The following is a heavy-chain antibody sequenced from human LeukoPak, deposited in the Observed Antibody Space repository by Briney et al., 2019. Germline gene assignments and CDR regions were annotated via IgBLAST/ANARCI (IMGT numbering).Heavy chain of an antibody. CDR1: GFTLSRYA. V-gene: IGHV3-30-3*01. D-gene: IGHD6-6*01. Sequence: PGRSLRLSRAASGFTLSRYAMHWVRQAPGKGLEWVAVISYDGINKYYAGSVKGRFTIFRDNYRSTLYVQMNSLRAEETAVYYCARDVPGQLGGVDYWGQGTLVTVSS. J-gene: IGHJ4*02. CDR3: ARDVPGQLGGVDY. CDR2: ISYDGINK.